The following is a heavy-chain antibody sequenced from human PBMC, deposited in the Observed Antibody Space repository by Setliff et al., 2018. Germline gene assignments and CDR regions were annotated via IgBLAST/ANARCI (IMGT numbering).Heavy chain of an antibody. V-gene: IGHV3-48*01. CDR1: GFTFSSYS. D-gene: IGHD3-10*01. J-gene: IGHJ4*02. CDR3: ARITMVRGVTLEGIDY. Sequence: PVGSLRLSCAASGFTFSSYSMNWVRQAPGKGLEWVSYISSSSSTIYYADSVKGRFTISRDNAKNSLYLQMNSLRAEDTAVYYCARITMVRGVTLEGIDYWGQGTLVTVSS. CDR2: ISSSSSTI.